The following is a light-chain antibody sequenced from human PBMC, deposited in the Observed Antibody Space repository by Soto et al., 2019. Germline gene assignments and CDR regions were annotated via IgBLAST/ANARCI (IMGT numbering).Light chain of an antibody. V-gene: IGKV3-15*01. CDR1: QSVSSY. J-gene: IGKJ1*01. CDR3: QQYNNWWA. CDR2: GAS. Sequence: EIVMTQSPATLSVSPGERATLSCRASQSVSSYLAWYQQKPGQAPRLLIYGASTRATGIPARFSGSGSGTEFILTISSLQSEDFAVYYCQQYNNWWAFGQGTKVEIK.